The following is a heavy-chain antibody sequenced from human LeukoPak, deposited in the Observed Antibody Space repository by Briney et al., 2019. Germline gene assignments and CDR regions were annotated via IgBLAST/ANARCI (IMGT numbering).Heavy chain of an antibody. CDR2: ISGYNGDT. CDR3: ARGHSESSLSFFDF. CDR1: GGTFSSYA. J-gene: IGHJ4*02. V-gene: IGHV1-18*01. Sequence: GSSVKVSCKASGGTFSSYAISWVRQAPGQGLEWMGWISGYNGDTQYAQKLQGRVTMTTDTSTRTAYLELRSLSSDDTAVYYCARGHSESSLSFFDFWGQGTLVTVSS. D-gene: IGHD1-26*01.